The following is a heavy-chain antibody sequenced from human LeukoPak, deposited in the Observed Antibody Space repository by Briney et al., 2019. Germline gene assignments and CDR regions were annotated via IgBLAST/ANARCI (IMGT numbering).Heavy chain of an antibody. V-gene: IGHV1-69*04. CDR3: ARGLLDY. CDR2: IIPILGIA. Sequence: ASVKVSCKASGGTFSSYAISWVRQAPGQGLEWMGRIIPILGIANYAQNLQGRVTMTTDTSTSTAYMELRSLRSDDTAVYYCARGLLDYWGQGTLVTVSS. J-gene: IGHJ4*02. CDR1: GGTFSSYA.